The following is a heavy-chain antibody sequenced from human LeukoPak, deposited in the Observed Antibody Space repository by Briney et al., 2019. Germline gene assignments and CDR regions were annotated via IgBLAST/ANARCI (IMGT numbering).Heavy chain of an antibody. CDR2: INPSGGST. V-gene: IGHV1-46*01. CDR1: GYTFTGYY. Sequence: GASVKVSCKASGYTFTGYYMHWVRQAPGQGLAWMGIINPSGGSTSYAQKFQGRVTMTRDTSTSTVYMELSSLRSEDTAVYYCARVQWPYYFDYWGQGTLVTVSS. D-gene: IGHD6-19*01. CDR3: ARVQWPYYFDY. J-gene: IGHJ4*02.